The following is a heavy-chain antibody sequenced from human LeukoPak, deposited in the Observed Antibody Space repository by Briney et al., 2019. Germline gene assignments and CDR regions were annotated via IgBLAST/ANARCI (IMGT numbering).Heavy chain of an antibody. CDR3: ARDGFELVFDY. D-gene: IGHD3/OR15-3a*01. CDR2: ISSSSSTI. V-gene: IGHV3-48*01. J-gene: IGHJ4*02. CDR1: GFTFSSYS. Sequence: GGTLRLSCAASGFTFSSYSMSWVRQAPGKGLEWVSYISSSSSTIYYADSVKGRFTISRDNAKNSLYLQMNSLRAEDTAVYYCARDGFELVFDYWGQGTLVTVSS.